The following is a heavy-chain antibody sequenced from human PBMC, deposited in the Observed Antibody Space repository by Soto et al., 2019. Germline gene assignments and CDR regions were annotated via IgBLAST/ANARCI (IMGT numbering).Heavy chain of an antibody. CDR3: ARRRYFSGGSCYSDHYYYYYYMDV. Sequence: SETLSLTCTVSGGSISSSSYYWGWIRQPPGKGLEWIGSIYYSGSTYYNPSLKSRVTISVDTSKNQFSLKLSSVTAADTAVYYCARRRYFSGGSCYSDHYYYYYYMDVWGKGTTVTVSS. CDR2: IYYSGST. V-gene: IGHV4-39*01. CDR1: GGSISSSSYY. J-gene: IGHJ6*03. D-gene: IGHD2-15*01.